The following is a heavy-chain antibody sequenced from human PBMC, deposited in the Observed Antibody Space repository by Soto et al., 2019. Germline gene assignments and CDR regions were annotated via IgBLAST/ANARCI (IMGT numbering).Heavy chain of an antibody. Sequence: VQLVESGGGVVQPGRSLRLSCAASGFTFSSYAMHWVRQAPGKGLEWVAVISYDGSNKYYADSVKGRFTISRDNSKNTLYLQMNSLRAEDTAVYYCARDRVAYCGGDCYSFYWYFDLWGRGTLVTVSS. CDR2: ISYDGSNK. D-gene: IGHD2-21*02. CDR3: ARDRVAYCGGDCYSFYWYFDL. CDR1: GFTFSSYA. J-gene: IGHJ2*01. V-gene: IGHV3-30-3*01.